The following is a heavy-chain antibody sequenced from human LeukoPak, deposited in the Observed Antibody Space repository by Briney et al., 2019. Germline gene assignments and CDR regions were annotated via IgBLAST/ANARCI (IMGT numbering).Heavy chain of an antibody. Sequence: SETLSLTCTVSGASISSYFWSWIRQPPGKGLEWIGYIYDSGGTNYNPSLKSRVTISLDTSKNHFSLKLSSVTAADTALYYCARQMYLGGMDVWGQGTTVTVSS. CDR3: ARQMYLGGMDV. J-gene: IGHJ6*02. D-gene: IGHD2-8*01. CDR2: IYDSGGT. V-gene: IGHV4-59*08. CDR1: GASISSYF.